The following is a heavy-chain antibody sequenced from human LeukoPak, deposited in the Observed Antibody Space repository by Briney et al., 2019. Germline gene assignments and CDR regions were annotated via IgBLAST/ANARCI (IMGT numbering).Heavy chain of an antibody. Sequence: GGSLRLSCAASGFAFSSYSMNWVRQAPGKGLEWVSSISSSSSYIYYADSVKGRFTISRDNAKNSLYLQMNSLRAEDTAVYYCARVTADSGSYYDPSPGPFDYWGQGTLVTVSS. CDR3: ARVTADSGSYYDPSPGPFDY. J-gene: IGHJ4*02. CDR2: ISSSSSYI. D-gene: IGHD1-26*01. V-gene: IGHV3-21*01. CDR1: GFAFSSYS.